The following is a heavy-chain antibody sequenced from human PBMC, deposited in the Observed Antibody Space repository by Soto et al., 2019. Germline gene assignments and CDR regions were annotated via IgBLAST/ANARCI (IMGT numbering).Heavy chain of an antibody. V-gene: IGHV4-30-2*06. J-gene: IGHJ6*02. D-gene: IGHD2-2*01. CDR1: GDSISSGGFP. CDR3: ARDSYAMSSFALDG. Sequence: QLQLQESGSGLVETAQTLSLTCIVSGDSISSGGFPWTWIRQSTGKGLEWIGYVYRTGATSYNPSLERRASISVDTSRNQFALKLMSVTPADSAVYFCARDSYAMSSFALDGWGRGTAVTVSS. CDR2: VYRTGAT.